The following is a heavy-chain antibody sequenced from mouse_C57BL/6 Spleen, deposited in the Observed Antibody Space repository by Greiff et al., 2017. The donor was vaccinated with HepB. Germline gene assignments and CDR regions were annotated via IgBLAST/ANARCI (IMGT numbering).Heavy chain of an antibody. CDR3: ASGYYASKDWFAY. CDR1: GYAFSSSW. Sequence: QVQLQQSGPELVKPGASVKISCKASGYAFSSSWMNWVKQRPGKGLEWIGRIYPGDGDTNYNGKFKGKATLTADKSSSTAYMQLSSLTSEDSAVYFCASGYYASKDWFAYWGQGTLVTVSA. J-gene: IGHJ3*01. D-gene: IGHD2-3*01. CDR2: IYPGDGDT. V-gene: IGHV1-82*01.